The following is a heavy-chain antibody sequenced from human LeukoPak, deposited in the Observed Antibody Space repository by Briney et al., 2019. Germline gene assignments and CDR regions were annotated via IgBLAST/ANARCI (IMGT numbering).Heavy chain of an antibody. V-gene: IGHV4-59*01. CDR1: GGSMRNYY. CDR3: ARDLSSGSYGYGLHL. D-gene: IGHD6-19*01. CDR2: IYYSGTT. J-gene: IGHJ3*01. Sequence: SDALSLNCSVSGGSMRNYYWNWIRQPPGKGLEWIGFIYYSGTTNYNPSLKSRVTISLDTSKNQFSLKLRSTTAADTAVYYCARDLSSGSYGYGLHLWGHGTVVSVSS.